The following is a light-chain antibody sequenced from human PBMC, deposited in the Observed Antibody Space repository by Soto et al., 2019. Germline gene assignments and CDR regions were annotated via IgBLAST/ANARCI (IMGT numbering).Light chain of an antibody. J-gene: IGLJ2*01. CDR3: SSYTSSSTLVV. CDR2: EVS. Sequence: QSALTQPASVSGSPGQSITIPCTGTSSDVGAYNYVSWYQQHPGKAPKLMIYEVSNRPSGVSNRFSGSKSGNTASLTISGLQAEDEADYYCSSYTSSSTLVVFGGGTKVTVL. V-gene: IGLV2-14*01. CDR1: SSDVGAYNY.